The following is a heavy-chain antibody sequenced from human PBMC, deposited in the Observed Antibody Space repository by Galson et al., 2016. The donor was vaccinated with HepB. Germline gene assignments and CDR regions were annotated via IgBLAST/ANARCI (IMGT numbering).Heavy chain of an antibody. V-gene: IGHV1-46*01. CDR2: INPSFGST. Sequence: SVKVSCKASGYTFTRYYMHWVRQAPGQGLEWMGIINPSFGSTSYAQKFQGRVTMTRDTSTRTVYMEVSSLRSEDTAVYYCARDPGDGYNLPYDYWGQGTLVTVSS. CDR1: GYTFTRYY. CDR3: ARDPGDGYNLPYDY. D-gene: IGHD5-24*01. J-gene: IGHJ4*02.